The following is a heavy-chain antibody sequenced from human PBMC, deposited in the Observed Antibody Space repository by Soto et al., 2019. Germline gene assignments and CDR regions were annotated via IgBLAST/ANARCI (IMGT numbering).Heavy chain of an antibody. CDR2: ISGSGGST. CDR3: AKTLAADDAFDI. CDR1: GFTFSSYA. J-gene: IGHJ3*02. Sequence: EVQLLESGGGLVQPGGSLRLSCAASGFTFSSYAMSWVRQAPGKGLEWVSAISGSGGSTYYADSVKGRFTISRDNSKNTMYLQMNSLRAEDTAVYYCAKTLAADDAFDIWGQGTMVTVSS. D-gene: IGHD6-13*01. V-gene: IGHV3-23*01.